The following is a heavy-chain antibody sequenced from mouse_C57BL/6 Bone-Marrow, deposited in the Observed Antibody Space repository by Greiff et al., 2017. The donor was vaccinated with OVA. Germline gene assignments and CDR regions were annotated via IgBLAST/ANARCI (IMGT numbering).Heavy chain of an antibody. CDR3: ARSEDGYLLFDY. D-gene: IGHD2-3*01. J-gene: IGHJ2*01. CDR1: GYTFTNYW. V-gene: IGHV1-63*01. Sequence: VQLQQSGAELVRPGTSVKMSCKASGYTFTNYWIGWAKQRPGHGLEWIGDIYPGGGYTNYNEKFKGKATLTAAKSSSTAYVQFSSLTSEDSGIDYRARSEDGYLLFDYWGQGTTLTVSS. CDR2: IYPGGGYT.